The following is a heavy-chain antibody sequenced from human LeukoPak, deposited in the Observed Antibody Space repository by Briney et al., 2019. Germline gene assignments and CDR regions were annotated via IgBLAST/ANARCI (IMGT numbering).Heavy chain of an antibody. CDR2: IIPIFGTA. V-gene: IGHV1-69*13. CDR1: GYRFTRFG. Sequence: PVKVSCKASGYRFTRFGISWVRQAPGQGLEWMGGIIPIFGTANYAQKFQGRVTITADESTSTAYMELSSLRSEDTAVYYCARERYSSSALGYWGQGTLVTVSS. CDR3: ARERYSSSALGY. D-gene: IGHD6-13*01. J-gene: IGHJ4*02.